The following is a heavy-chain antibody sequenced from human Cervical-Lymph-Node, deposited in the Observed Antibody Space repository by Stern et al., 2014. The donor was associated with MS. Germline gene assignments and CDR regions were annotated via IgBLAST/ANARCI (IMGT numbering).Heavy chain of an antibody. D-gene: IGHD6-6*01. Sequence: EVQLVESGGGLVKPGGSLRLSCAASGFTFSSYSMHWVPQAPGKGLEGVSSLSSSSSYIYYADSVKGRFTISRDNAKNSLYLQMNSLRAEDTAVYYCAREYSSSSWENYFDYRGQGTLVTVSS. V-gene: IGHV3-21*01. CDR2: LSSSSSYI. CDR1: GFTFSSYS. J-gene: IGHJ4*02. CDR3: AREYSSSSWENYFDY.